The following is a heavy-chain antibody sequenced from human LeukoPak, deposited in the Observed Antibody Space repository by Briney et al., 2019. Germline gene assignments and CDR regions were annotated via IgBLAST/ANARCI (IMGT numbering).Heavy chain of an antibody. CDR3: ATERSGSYFLGAFDI. D-gene: IGHD1-26*01. J-gene: IGHJ3*02. V-gene: IGHV3-23*01. CDR2: ISGSGGST. CDR1: GFTFSSYA. Sequence: GGSLRLSCADSGFTFSSYAMSWVRQAPGEGLGWVSAISGSGGSTYYADSVKGRFTISRDNSKNTLYLQMNSLRAEDTAVYYCATERSGSYFLGAFDICGQGAMVTVSS.